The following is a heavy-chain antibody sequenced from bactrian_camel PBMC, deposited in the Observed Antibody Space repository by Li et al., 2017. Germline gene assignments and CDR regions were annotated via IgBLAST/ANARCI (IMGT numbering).Heavy chain of an antibody. Sequence: HVQLVESGGGSAQTGGSLSLSCVGSRRVCMGFWRQAPGKGREGVAAVDSRGTTEYVDSVKGRFTVFKGNAGKTLYLQMNSLKPADTAMYYCAAQPRCSIATFPKYFAYWGQGTQVTVS. D-gene: IGHD1*01. CDR2: VDSRGTT. J-gene: IGHJ4*01. CDR3: AAQPRCSIATFPKYFAY. CDR1: RRVC. V-gene: IGHV3S53*01.